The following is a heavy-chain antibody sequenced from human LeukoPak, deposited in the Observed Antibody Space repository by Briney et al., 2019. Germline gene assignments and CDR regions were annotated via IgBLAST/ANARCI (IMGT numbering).Heavy chain of an antibody. CDR1: GFTFSNFW. Sequence: PGGSLRLSCAASGFTFSNFWMSWVRQAPGKGLEWVSSISTSSSYIYYADSLKGRFTISRRNAKNSLYLQMNSLRAEDTAVYYCARTSDKPRVLTTDFDYWGQGTLVTVSS. CDR2: ISTSSSYI. D-gene: IGHD5-18*01. V-gene: IGHV3-21*01. J-gene: IGHJ4*02. CDR3: ARTSDKPRVLTTDFDY.